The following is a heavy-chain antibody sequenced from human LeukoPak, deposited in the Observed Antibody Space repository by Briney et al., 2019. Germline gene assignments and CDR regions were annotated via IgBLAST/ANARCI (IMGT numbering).Heavy chain of an antibody. CDR3: ASTFPYCSGGTCAL. V-gene: IGHV3-7*01. Sequence: GRSLRLSCAASGFTFSSYGMHWVRQAPGKGLEWVANIHPDGGTKNYVDSVKGRFTISRDNAANSLYLQMNSLRAEDTAVYYCASTFPYCSGGTCALGGQGTLVTVSS. CDR1: GFTFSSYG. CDR2: IHPDGGTK. D-gene: IGHD2-15*01. J-gene: IGHJ4*02.